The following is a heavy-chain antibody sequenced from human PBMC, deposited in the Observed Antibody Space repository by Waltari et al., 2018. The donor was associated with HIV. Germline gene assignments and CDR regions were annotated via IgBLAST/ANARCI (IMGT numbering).Heavy chain of an antibody. V-gene: IGHV1-3*01. CDR2: INAATGRT. D-gene: IGHD6-6*01. Sequence: QFVQSGAEVKKPGASITVSCEVSGDSISTYVVHWLCQAPGHRPEWMGLINAATGRTQFAQQFQGRLNFTRDTSANVAYMALSALRFEDTAVYYCARGAFSRRTRTSSRLWASWGQGTPVTVSS. J-gene: IGHJ5*02. CDR3: ARGAFSRRTRTSSRLWAS. CDR1: GDSISTYV.